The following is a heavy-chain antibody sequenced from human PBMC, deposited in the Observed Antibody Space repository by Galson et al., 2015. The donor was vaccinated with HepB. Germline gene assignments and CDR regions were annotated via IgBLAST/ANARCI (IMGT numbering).Heavy chain of an antibody. CDR2: TSFDGVNK. J-gene: IGHJ4*02. V-gene: IGHV3-30-3*01. D-gene: IGHD6-13*01. CDR3: ARDSYSSSWGSCDY. Sequence: SLRLSCAASGFTFSDYAMHWVRQPPGKGLEWVAVTSFDGVNKNYAESVKGRFTISRDNSNNTLYLQMNSLRAEDTGVYYCARDSYSSSWGSCDYWGQGTLVTVSS. CDR1: GFTFSDYA.